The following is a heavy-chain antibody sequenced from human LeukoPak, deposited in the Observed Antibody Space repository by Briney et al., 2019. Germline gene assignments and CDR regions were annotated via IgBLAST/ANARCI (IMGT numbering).Heavy chain of an antibody. V-gene: IGHV3-73*01. D-gene: IGHD3-10*01. Sequence: PGGSLKLSCAASGFTFSGSAMHWVRQASGKGLEWIGHIKSKANNYVTAYAASVTGRFTISRDDSKNTAYLQMSSLKTEDTAIYYCTRFGESEGSVSDYWGQGTLVTVSS. CDR1: GFTFSGSA. CDR2: IKSKANNYVT. J-gene: IGHJ4*02. CDR3: TRFGESEGSVSDY.